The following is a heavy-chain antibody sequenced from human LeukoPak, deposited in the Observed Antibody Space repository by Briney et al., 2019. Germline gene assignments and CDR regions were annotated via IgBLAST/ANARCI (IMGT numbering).Heavy chain of an antibody. Sequence: ASETLSLTCAVYGGSFSGYYWSWIRQPPGKGLEWIGEINHSGSTNYNPSLKSRVTISVDTSKNQFSLKLSSVTAADTAVYYCARAVVVATTRYFDYWGQGTLVTVSS. V-gene: IGHV4-34*01. CDR1: GGSFSGYY. CDR3: ARAVVVATTRYFDY. D-gene: IGHD1-26*01. J-gene: IGHJ4*02. CDR2: INHSGST.